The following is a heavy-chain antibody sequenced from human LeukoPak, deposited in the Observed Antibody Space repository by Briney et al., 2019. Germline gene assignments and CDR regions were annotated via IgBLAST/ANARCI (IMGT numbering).Heavy chain of an antibody. J-gene: IGHJ4*02. V-gene: IGHV4-34*01. CDR3: ARAPRRYSSSWYLFFDH. D-gene: IGHD6-13*01. Sequence: SQTLSLTCAVYGGSFSGYYWSWIRQPPGKGLEWIGEINHSGSTNYNPSLKSRVTISVDTSKNQFSLKLSSVTAADTAVYYCARAPRRYSSSWYLFFDHWGQGTLVTVSS. CDR1: GGSFSGYY. CDR2: INHSGST.